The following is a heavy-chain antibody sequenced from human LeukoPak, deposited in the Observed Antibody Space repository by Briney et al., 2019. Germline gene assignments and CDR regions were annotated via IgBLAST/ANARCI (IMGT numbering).Heavy chain of an antibody. Sequence: GSLRLSCAASGFTLSTYAMSWVRQTPGKGLEWVAATSSSDAGTYHADSVRGRFTISRDNSKNTLYLQMNSLRAEDAAVYFCAKAPVTSCRGAYCYPFDSWGQGTLVTVSS. CDR1: GFTLSTYA. V-gene: IGHV3-23*01. J-gene: IGHJ4*02. D-gene: IGHD2-21*01. CDR2: TSSSDAGT. CDR3: AKAPVTSCRGAYCYPFDS.